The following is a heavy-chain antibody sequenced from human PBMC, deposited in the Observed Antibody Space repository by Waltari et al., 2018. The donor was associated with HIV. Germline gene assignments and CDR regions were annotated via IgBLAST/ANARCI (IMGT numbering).Heavy chain of an antibody. CDR1: GGSISSHY. CDR2: IYNNGDT. CDR3: AREAHCSGGTCYRPY. Sequence: QVQLQESGPGLVTPSETLSLTCTVSGGSISSHYWSWIRQSPGRGLEWIGYIYNNGDTNYSPSFRSRFTISLDTSKSQFFLKLRSVTAADTAVYYCAREAHCSGGTCYRPYWGQGALVTVSS. D-gene: IGHD2-15*01. V-gene: IGHV4-59*11. J-gene: IGHJ4*02.